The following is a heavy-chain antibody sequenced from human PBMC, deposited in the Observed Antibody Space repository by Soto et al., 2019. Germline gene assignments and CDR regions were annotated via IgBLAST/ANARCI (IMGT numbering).Heavy chain of an antibody. D-gene: IGHD1-1*01. CDR1: GFTFIAHN. Sequence: WVSLRLSCLASGFTFIAHNMNWVRQAPGKGLEWVASISSNNNYIYYADSLKGRITISRDNAKGSVYLQMNSLRVEDKAVYFCARDWGTTGSTSPDYWGQGTLVTVSS. J-gene: IGHJ4*02. V-gene: IGHV3-21*01. CDR2: ISSNNNYI. CDR3: ARDWGTTGSTSPDY.